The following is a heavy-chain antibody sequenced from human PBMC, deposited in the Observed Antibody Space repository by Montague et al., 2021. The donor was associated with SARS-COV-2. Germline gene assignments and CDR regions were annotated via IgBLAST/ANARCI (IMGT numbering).Heavy chain of an antibody. CDR1: GFTFGDYA. V-gene: IGHV3-9*01. Sequence: SLRLSCAASGFTFGDYAMHWVRQAPGKGLEWVSGISWNSGSIGYXDSXKGLFTISRDNAKNSLYLQLNSLRAEATALSYCAKDMGSWVYYYSSGFEATGGYGMDVWGQGTTVTVSS. D-gene: IGHD3-22*01. CDR2: ISWNSGSI. J-gene: IGHJ6*02. CDR3: AKDMGSWVYYYSSGFEATGGYGMDV.